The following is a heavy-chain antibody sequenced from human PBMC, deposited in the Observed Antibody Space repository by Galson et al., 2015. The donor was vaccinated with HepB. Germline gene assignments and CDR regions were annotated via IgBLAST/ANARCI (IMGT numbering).Heavy chain of an antibody. CDR1: GGSFSGYY. V-gene: IGHV4-34*01. Sequence: ETLSLTCAVYGGSFSGYYWSWIRQPPGKGLEWIGEINHSGSTNYNLSLKSRVTISVDTSKNQFSLKLSSVTAADTAVYYCARGTNSSAVADPVGVDYWGQGTLVTVSS. CDR2: INHSGST. D-gene: IGHD6-19*01. CDR3: ARGTNSSAVADPVGVDY. J-gene: IGHJ4*02.